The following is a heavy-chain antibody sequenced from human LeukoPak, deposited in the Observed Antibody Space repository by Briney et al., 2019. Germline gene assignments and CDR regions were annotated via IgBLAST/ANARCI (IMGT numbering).Heavy chain of an antibody. CDR3: ARNSGSYPYYFDY. D-gene: IGHD1-26*01. CDR2: IYYSGSN. CDR1: GVSISSYY. V-gene: IGHV4-59*08. Sequence: SETLSLTCTVSGVSISSYYWSWIRQPPGKGLEWIGYIYYSGSNYYNPSLKSRVTISVDTSKNQFSLKLSSVTAADTAVYYCARNSGSYPYYFDYWGQGTLVTVSS. J-gene: IGHJ4*02.